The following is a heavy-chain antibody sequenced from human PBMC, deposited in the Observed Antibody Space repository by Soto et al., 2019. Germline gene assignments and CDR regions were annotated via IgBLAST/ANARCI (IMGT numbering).Heavy chain of an antibody. V-gene: IGHV4-59*01. CDR2: IYDTGISGYTPST. Sequence: SETLSLTCTVSGGSITSSYWSWIRRPPGKGLEWIAYIYDTGISGYTPSTSYNPSLKSRVTMSVDTSESQFSLKLTSVTAADTAVYYCARGEDAFFYYGLDVWGQGITVTVSS. J-gene: IGHJ6*02. CDR3: ARGEDAFFYYGLDV. CDR1: GGSITSSY.